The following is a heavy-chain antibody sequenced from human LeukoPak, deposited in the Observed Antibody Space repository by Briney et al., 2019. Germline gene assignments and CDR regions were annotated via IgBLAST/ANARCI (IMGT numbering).Heavy chain of an antibody. D-gene: IGHD3-3*01. CDR1: GFTFSSYS. V-gene: IGHV3-21*01. J-gene: IGHJ5*02. CDR2: ISSSSYI. CDR3: ARLFPIFGVVIRGWFDP. Sequence: KSGGSLRLSCAASGFTFSSYSMNWVRQAPGKGLEWVSSISSSSYIYYADSVKGRFTISRDNAKNSLYLQMNSLRAEDTAVYYCARLFPIFGVVIRGWFDPWGQGTLVTVSS.